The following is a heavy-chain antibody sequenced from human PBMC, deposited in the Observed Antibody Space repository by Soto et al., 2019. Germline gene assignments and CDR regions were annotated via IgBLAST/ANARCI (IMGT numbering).Heavy chain of an antibody. Sequence: HPGVSLRLSFAASGFTVSSNYMSWVRQAPGKGLEWVSVIYSGGSTYYADSVKGRFTISRHNSKNTLYLQMNSLRAEDTAVYYCARDHCSSTSCYGEDYYYYGMDVWGQGTTVTVSS. CDR3: ARDHCSSTSCYGEDYYYYGMDV. J-gene: IGHJ6*02. CDR2: IYSGGST. CDR1: GFTVSSNY. D-gene: IGHD2-2*01. V-gene: IGHV3-53*04.